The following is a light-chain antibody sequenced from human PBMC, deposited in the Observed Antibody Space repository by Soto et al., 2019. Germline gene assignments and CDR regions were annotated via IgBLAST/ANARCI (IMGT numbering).Light chain of an antibody. Sequence: QPVLTQPPSVSGAPGQRVTISCTGSSSNIGAAYDVHWYQQFPGTAPKLLIDGNINRPSGVPDRFSGSKSGTSASLAITGLQPEDEADYYCQSYDSSLSGSVFGGGTKLTVL. CDR1: SSNIGAAYD. V-gene: IGLV1-40*01. CDR3: QSYDSSLSGSV. CDR2: GNI. J-gene: IGLJ2*01.